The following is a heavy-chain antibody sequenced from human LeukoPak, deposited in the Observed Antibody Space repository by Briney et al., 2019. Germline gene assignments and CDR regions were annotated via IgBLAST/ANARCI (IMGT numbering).Heavy chain of an antibody. V-gene: IGHV1-2*06. D-gene: IGHD3-22*01. CDR1: GYTLTGYY. CDR3: ARAPGYYDSSGHYTLYYFDN. Sequence: ASVKVSCKASGYTLTGYYMHWARQAPGHGHEWMGHINPNSGGIKYAQKFQCRVTMTRETSISTAYMELSRLGSDDAAVYYCARAPGYYDSSGHYTLYYFDNWGQGTLVTVSS. J-gene: IGHJ4*02. CDR2: INPNSGGI.